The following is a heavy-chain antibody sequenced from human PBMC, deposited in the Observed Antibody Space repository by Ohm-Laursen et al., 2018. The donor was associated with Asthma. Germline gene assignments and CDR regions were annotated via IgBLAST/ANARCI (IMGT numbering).Heavy chain of an antibody. V-gene: IGHV2-5*02. Sequence: TQTLTLTRTFSGFSLSTRGVAVGWIRQAPGKALDWLALIYWDDDKRYSPSLKSRLTITKDTARNQVVLTMTDMAPVDTGTYYCAHSQVGGTHFAYWGQGSLVTVSS. D-gene: IGHD1-26*01. CDR3: AHSQVGGTHFAY. CDR1: GFSLSTRGVA. J-gene: IGHJ4*02. CDR2: IYWDDDK.